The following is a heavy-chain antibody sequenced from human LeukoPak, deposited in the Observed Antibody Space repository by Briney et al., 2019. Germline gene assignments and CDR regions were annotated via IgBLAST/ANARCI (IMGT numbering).Heavy chain of an antibody. Sequence: PSETLSLTCTVSGGSISSSSYYWGWIRQPPGKGLEWIGEINHRGSTNYNPSLKSRVTMSVDTSKNQFSLNVISMTAADTAMYYCASERGYHANWGQGTLVTVSS. J-gene: IGHJ4*02. CDR1: GGSISSSSYY. D-gene: IGHD5-12*01. CDR3: ASERGYHAN. CDR2: INHRGST. V-gene: IGHV4-39*07.